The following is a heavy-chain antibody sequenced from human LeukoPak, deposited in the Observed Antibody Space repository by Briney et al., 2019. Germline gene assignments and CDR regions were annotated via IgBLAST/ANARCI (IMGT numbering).Heavy chain of an antibody. Sequence: GGSLRLSCAASGFTVSSYWMSWVRQAPGKGLEWVANIKQDGSEKYYVDSVKGRFTIARDNAKNSLYMEMTSLRAEDTAVYYCARDPGTHYGSSWYYGMDVWGQGTTVTVSS. CDR2: IKQDGSEK. CDR1: GFTVSSYW. D-gene: IGHD6-13*01. J-gene: IGHJ6*02. V-gene: IGHV3-7*01. CDR3: ARDPGTHYGSSWYYGMDV.